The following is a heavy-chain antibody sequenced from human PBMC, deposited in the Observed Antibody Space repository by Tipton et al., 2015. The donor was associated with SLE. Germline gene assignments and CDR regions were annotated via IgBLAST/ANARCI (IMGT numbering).Heavy chain of an antibody. D-gene: IGHD2-8*02. Sequence: QLVQSGAEVKEPGESLKISCKGSGYRFTSHWIAWVRQMPRKGLEWMGIIYPGDSDTSYSPSFQGQVTIPVDKSINTAYLQWSSLQASDTAMYYCARHATEVTGGDYWGQGTLVTVSS. J-gene: IGHJ4*02. CDR1: GYRFTSHW. CDR3: ARHATEVTGGDY. V-gene: IGHV5-51*01. CDR2: IYPGDSDT.